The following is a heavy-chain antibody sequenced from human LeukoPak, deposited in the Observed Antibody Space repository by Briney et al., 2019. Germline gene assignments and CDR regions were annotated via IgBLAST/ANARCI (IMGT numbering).Heavy chain of an antibody. CDR3: ASAEYSSSWTS. V-gene: IGHV3-23*01. CDR1: GFTFSIYA. J-gene: IGHJ5*02. Sequence: GGSLRLSCAASGFTFSIYAMHWVRQAPGKGLEWVSTITSTTSSTSYADSVKGRFTISRDNSKRTLYLQMNSLRAEDTAMYYCASAEYSSSWTSWGQGTLVTVSS. CDR2: ITSTTSST. D-gene: IGHD6-13*01.